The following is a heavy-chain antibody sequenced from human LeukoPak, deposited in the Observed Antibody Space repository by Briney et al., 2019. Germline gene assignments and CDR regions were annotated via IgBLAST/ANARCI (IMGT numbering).Heavy chain of an antibody. CDR1: GFTFDDYA. D-gene: IGHD3-10*01. CDR3: ARDITMVRGVFDY. V-gene: IGHV3-7*03. CDR2: IKQDGSEK. Sequence: PGGSLRLSCAASGFTFDDYAMHWVRQAPGKGLEWVANIKQDGSEKYYVDSVKGRFTISRDNAKNSLYLQMNSLRAEDTAVYYCARDITMVRGVFDYWGQGTLVTVSS. J-gene: IGHJ4*02.